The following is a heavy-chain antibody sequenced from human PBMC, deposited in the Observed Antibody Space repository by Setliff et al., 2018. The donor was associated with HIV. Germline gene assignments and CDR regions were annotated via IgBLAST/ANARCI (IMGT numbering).Heavy chain of an antibody. D-gene: IGHD4-17*01. Sequence: ASVKVSCKASGYTFTSYYMHWVRQAPGQGLEWMGWINTNSGSPTYAQAFTGRFVFSVDTSVTTAYLQISSLKAEDTAIYYCARALYGDYGGDVNWMDPWGQGTLVTVSS. CDR1: GYTFTSYY. CDR3: ARALYGDYGGDVNWMDP. CDR2: INTNSGSP. J-gene: IGHJ5*02. V-gene: IGHV7-4-1*02.